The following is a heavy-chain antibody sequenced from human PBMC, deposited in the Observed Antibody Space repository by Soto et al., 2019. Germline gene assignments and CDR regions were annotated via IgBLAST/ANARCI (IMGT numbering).Heavy chain of an antibody. CDR3: AKDLYDSGAYGWFDP. CDR2: ISGSAEDT. V-gene: IGHV3-23*01. Sequence: GGSLRLSFEASGFIFRSYAMSGVRQAPGKGLEWVSAISGSAEDTYYADSVKGRFTVSRDNSKNTVYLQINRLRAEDTALYYCAKDLYDSGAYGWFDPWGQGTLVTVSS. CDR1: GFIFRSYA. D-gene: IGHD3-10*01. J-gene: IGHJ5*02.